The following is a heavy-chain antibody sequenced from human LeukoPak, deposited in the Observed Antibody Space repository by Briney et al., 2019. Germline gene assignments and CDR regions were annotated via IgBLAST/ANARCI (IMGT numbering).Heavy chain of an antibody. CDR3: ARDLGYCTGGTCYPNWFDP. V-gene: IGHV1-3*01. CDR1: GYTFTGYY. Sequence: GASVKVSCKASGYTFTGYYMHWVRQAPGQGLEWMGWINAGNDNTKYSQKFQGRVTITRDTSASTAYMELSSLRSEDTAVYYCARDLGYCTGGTCYPNWFDPWGQGTLVTVSS. D-gene: IGHD2-15*01. J-gene: IGHJ5*02. CDR2: INAGNDNT.